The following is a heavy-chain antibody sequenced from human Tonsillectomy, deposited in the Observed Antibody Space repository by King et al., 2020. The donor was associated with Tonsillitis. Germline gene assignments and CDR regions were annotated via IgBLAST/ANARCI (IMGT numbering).Heavy chain of an antibody. CDR1: GYTFTSYG. CDR2: ISAYNANT. D-gene: IGHD3-16*01. V-gene: IGHV1-18*04. Sequence: VQLVQSGAEVKKPGASMKVSCKASGYTFTSYGISWVRQAPGQGLEWMGWISAYNANTNYAQKFQGRVTMTTDTSTSTAYMELRSLRSDDTAVYYCAKDRMGGSPFAYWGQGTLVTVSS. J-gene: IGHJ4*02. CDR3: AKDRMGGSPFAY.